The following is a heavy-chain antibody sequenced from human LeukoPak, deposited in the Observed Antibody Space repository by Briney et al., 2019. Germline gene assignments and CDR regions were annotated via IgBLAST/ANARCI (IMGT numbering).Heavy chain of an antibody. V-gene: IGHV3-15*01. CDR2: IKSKTDGGTT. CDR3: TTGPDDYDLCYFDY. Sequence: GGSLRLSCAASGFTFSNAWMSWVRQAPGKGLEWVGRIKSKTDGGTTDYAAPVKGRFTISRDDSKNTLCLQMNSLKTEDTAVYYCTTGPDDYDLCYFDYWGQGTLVTVSS. CDR1: GFTFSNAW. D-gene: IGHD4-17*01. J-gene: IGHJ4*02.